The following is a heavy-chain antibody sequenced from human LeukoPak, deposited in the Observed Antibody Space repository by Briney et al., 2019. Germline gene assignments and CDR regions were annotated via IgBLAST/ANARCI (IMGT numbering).Heavy chain of an antibody. D-gene: IGHD6-19*01. CDR2: ISGSGGST. CDR1: GFTFSSYA. J-gene: IGHJ4*02. CDR3: ARADSSGWSYNDY. V-gene: IGHV3-23*01. Sequence: GGSLRLSCAASGFTFSSYAMSWVRQAPGKGLEWVAAISGSGGSTYYAASVKGRFTISRDNSKNTLYLQMNSQRAEDTAVYYCARADSSGWSYNDYWGQGTLVTVSS.